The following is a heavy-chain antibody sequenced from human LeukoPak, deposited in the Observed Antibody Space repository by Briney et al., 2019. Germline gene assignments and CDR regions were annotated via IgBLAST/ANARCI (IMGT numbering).Heavy chain of an antibody. V-gene: IGHV3-21*01. D-gene: IGHD2-21*02. CDR3: ARDSVVTATIEYFQH. Sequence: GGSLRLSCAASGFTFSSYSMNWVRQAPGKGLEWVSSISSSSSYIYYADSVKGRFTISRDNAKNSLYPQMNSLRAEDTAVYYCARDSVVTATIEYFQHWGQGTLVTVSS. J-gene: IGHJ1*01. CDR1: GFTFSSYS. CDR2: ISSSSSYI.